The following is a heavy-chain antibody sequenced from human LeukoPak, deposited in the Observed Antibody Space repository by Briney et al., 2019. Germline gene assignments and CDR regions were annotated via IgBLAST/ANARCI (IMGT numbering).Heavy chain of an antibody. CDR2: IYYSGST. Sequence: SETLSLTCTVSGGSISSYYWSWIRQPPGKGLEWIGYIYYSGSTNYNLSLKSRVTISVDTSKNQFSLKLSSVTTADTAVYYCARGGGHTDYWGQGTLVTVSS. J-gene: IGHJ4*02. D-gene: IGHD3-16*01. CDR3: ARGGGHTDY. CDR1: GGSISSYY. V-gene: IGHV4-59*01.